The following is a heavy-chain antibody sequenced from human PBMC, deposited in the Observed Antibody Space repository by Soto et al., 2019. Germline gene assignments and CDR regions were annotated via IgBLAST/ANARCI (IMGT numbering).Heavy chain of an antibody. V-gene: IGHV3-48*03. CDR2: ISSSGSTI. CDR3: ARVLTRSTRGMDV. D-gene: IGHD2-2*01. J-gene: IGHJ6*02. Sequence: GGSLRLSCVASGFTFSSYEMNWVRQAPGKGLEWVSYISSSGSTIYYADSVKGRFTISRDNAKNSLYLQMNSLRAEDTAVYYCARVLTRSTRGMDVWGQGPKMTV. CDR1: GFTFSSYE.